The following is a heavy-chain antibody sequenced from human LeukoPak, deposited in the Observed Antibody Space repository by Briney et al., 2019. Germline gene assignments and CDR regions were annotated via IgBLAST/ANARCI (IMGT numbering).Heavy chain of an antibody. CDR3: ARGLIYFEV. CDR2: IYYSGNT. CDR1: GDSISTSNSY. Sequence: PSETLSLTCTVSGDSISTSNSYWGWIRQPPGKGLEWIGSIYYSGNTYYNASLKSRVTISVDTSKNQFSLKLSSVTAADTAVYYCARGLIYFEVWGQGTLVSVSS. J-gene: IGHJ4*02. V-gene: IGHV4-39*01. D-gene: IGHD3-9*01.